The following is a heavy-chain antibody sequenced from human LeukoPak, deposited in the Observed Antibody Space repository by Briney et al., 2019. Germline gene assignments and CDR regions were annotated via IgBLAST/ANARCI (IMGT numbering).Heavy chain of an antibody. V-gene: IGHV3-23*01. J-gene: IGHJ4*02. D-gene: IGHD4-17*01. CDR2: ISGSGGST. CDR3: AKDGSYRLTTVTYNGY. Sequence: PGGSLRLSCAASGFTFSSYAMSWVRQAPGKGLEWVSAISGSGGSTYYADSVKGRFTISRDNSKNTLYLQMNSLRAEDTAVYYCAKDGSYRLTTVTYNGYWGQGTLVTVSS. CDR1: GFTFSSYA.